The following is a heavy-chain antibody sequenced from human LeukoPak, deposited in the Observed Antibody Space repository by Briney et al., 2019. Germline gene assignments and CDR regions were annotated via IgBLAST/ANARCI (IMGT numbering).Heavy chain of an antibody. Sequence: GGSLRLSCAASGFTFSSYSMNWVRQAPGKGLEWVSYISSSSSTIYYADSVKGRFTISRDNAKNSLYLQMNSLRAEDTAVYYCASMLATISIDYWGQGTLVTVSS. CDR1: GFTFSSYS. D-gene: IGHD5-12*01. V-gene: IGHV3-48*01. CDR2: ISSSSSTI. CDR3: ASMLATISIDY. J-gene: IGHJ4*02.